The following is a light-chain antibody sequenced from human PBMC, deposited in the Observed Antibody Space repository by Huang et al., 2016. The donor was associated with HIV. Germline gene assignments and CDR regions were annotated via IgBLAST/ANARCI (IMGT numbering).Light chain of an antibody. CDR3: QQYNNWPPL. J-gene: IGKJ3*01. Sequence: EIVMTQSPAALSVSPGERATVSCRASQSVSSNGAWYQQKPGQAPRLLIHGASTRATGIPARFSGSGSGTEFTLTISSLQSEDFAVYYCQQYNNWPPLFGPGTKVDIK. V-gene: IGKV3-15*01. CDR1: QSVSSN. CDR2: GAS.